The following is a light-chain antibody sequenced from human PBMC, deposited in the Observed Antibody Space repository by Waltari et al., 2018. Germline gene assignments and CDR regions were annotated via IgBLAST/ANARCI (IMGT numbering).Light chain of an antibody. V-gene: IGKV1-9*01. CDR1: QGISGY. CDR3: QQLNSYPIT. CDR2: TAS. Sequence: DIQLTQSPSFLSASMGDRVTITCRASQGISGYLAWYQQKPGKAPELLIYTASTLQSGVPSRFSGSGSGTEFTLTISSLQPEDFATYYCQQLNSYPITFGGGTKVEIK. J-gene: IGKJ4*01.